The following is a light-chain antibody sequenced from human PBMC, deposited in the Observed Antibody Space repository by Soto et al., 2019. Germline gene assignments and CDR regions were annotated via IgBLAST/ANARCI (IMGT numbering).Light chain of an antibody. Sequence: DIQMTQSPSSLSGSVGDRVTISCRASQNIVNYLHWYQRKPGTAPRLLISRASTVRSGVPPRFSGSGSGRDFTLTIRSLRPEDIGTYFCQQTYSIPWTFGPGTRVEI. CDR2: RAS. V-gene: IGKV1-39*01. J-gene: IGKJ1*01. CDR3: QQTYSIPWT. CDR1: QNIVNY.